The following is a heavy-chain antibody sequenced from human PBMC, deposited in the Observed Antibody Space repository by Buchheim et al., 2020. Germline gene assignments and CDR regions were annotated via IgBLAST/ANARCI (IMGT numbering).Heavy chain of an antibody. J-gene: IGHJ4*02. CDR3: AREGTSGWSPIDY. CDR2: INSDGSRI. D-gene: IGHD6-19*01. CDR1: GFTFSSYW. Sequence: VQVVESGGGVVQPGGSLRLSCAASGFTFSSYWMHWVRQAPGKGLVWVSSINSDGSRISSADSVKGRFTLSRDNAKNTLYLQMNSLRAEDTAVYYCAREGTSGWSPIDYWGQGTL. V-gene: IGHV3-74*01.